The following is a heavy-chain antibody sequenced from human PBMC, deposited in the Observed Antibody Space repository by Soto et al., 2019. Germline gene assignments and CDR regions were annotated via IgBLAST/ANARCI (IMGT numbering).Heavy chain of an antibody. CDR1: GFTFSSYG. D-gene: IGHD6-19*01. V-gene: IGHV3-30*03. J-gene: IGHJ4*02. CDR3: ASSGYSSGWYVSGY. Sequence: GGSLRLSCAASGFTFSSYGMHWVRQAPGKGLEWVAVISYDGSNKYYADSVKGRFTISRDNSKNTLYLQMNSLRAEDTAVYYCASSGYSSGWYVSGYWGQGTLVTVSS. CDR2: ISYDGSNK.